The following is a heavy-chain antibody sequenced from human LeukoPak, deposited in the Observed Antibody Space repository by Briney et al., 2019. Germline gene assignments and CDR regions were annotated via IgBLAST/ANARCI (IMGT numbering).Heavy chain of an antibody. Sequence: GESLKISCKGSGYSFTSYWIGWVRQMPGKGLEWMGIIYPGDSDTRYSPSFQGQVTISADKSISTAYLQWSSLKASDTAMYYCSRHRDDSRGWSSYFDYWGQGTLVTVSS. J-gene: IGHJ4*02. V-gene: IGHV5-51*01. CDR1: GYSFTSYW. D-gene: IGHD6-19*01. CDR3: SRHRDDSRGWSSYFDY. CDR2: IYPGDSDT.